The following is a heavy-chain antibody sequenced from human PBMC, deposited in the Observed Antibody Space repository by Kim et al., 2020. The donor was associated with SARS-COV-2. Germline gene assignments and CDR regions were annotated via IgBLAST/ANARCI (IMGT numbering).Heavy chain of an antibody. V-gene: IGHV3-74*01. CDR1: GFPYSQFW. CDR3: AEGMRGLDV. J-gene: IGHJ6*02. Sequence: GGSLRLSCAGSGFPYSQFWMTWVRQVPGGGLEWVARIHSDGSSADYAGAVRGRFTISTDGSRTALFLQMDSLRVEDTATYFCAEGMRGLDVWGQGTTVTVSS. CDR2: IHSDGSSA.